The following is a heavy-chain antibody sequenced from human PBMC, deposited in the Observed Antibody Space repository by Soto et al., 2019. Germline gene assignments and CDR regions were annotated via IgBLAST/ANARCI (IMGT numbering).Heavy chain of an antibody. Sequence: GSLRLSFAASGFSLRDIGMHWVRQTPGKGLEYVAAVSDDGSEQYYADSVRGRFTISRDNSKNTVYLQLDSLTTGDTAVYYCARDPTGGYFHYDYWGQGALVTVSS. D-gene: IGHD1-26*01. CDR2: VSDDGSEQ. CDR3: ARDPTGGYFHYDY. V-gene: IGHV3-30*17. CDR1: GFSLRDIG. J-gene: IGHJ4*02.